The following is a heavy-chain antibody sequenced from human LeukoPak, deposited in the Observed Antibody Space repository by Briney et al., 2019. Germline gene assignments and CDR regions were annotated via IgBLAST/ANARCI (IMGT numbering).Heavy chain of an antibody. D-gene: IGHD3-3*01. Sequence: SQTLSLTCAISGDSVSSNSAAWNWIRQSPSRGLEWLGRTYYRSKWYNDYAVSVKSRITINPDTSKNQFSLQLNSVTPEDTAVYYCAREGYYDFWSGENWFDPWGQGTLVTVSS. CDR1: GDSVSSNSAA. CDR2: TYYRSKWYN. V-gene: IGHV6-1*01. CDR3: AREGYYDFWSGENWFDP. J-gene: IGHJ5*02.